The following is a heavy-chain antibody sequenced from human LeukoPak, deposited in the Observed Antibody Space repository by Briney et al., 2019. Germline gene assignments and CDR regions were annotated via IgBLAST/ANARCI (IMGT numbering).Heavy chain of an antibody. J-gene: IGHJ4*02. CDR3: AREAPRVLYYYESSGYLFDY. CDR1: GFTFSSYA. V-gene: IGHV3-23*01. CDR2: ISGSGGST. D-gene: IGHD3-22*01. Sequence: PGGSLRLSCAASGFTFSSYAMSWVRQAPGKGLEWVSAISGSGGSTYYADSVKGRFTISRDNSKNTLYLQMNSLRAEDTAVYYCAREAPRVLYYYESSGYLFDYWGQGTLVTVSS.